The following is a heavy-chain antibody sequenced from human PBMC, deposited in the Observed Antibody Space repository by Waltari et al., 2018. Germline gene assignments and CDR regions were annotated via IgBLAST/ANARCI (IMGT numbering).Heavy chain of an antibody. Sequence: QVQLVESGGGLVKPGGSLRLSCAASGFTFSDYYMSWIRQGPGKGLELFSYISSSGSTIYYADSVKGRFTISRDNAKNSLYLQMNSLRAEDTAVYYCARVISSGWQYYFDYWGQGTLVTVSS. J-gene: IGHJ4*02. CDR3: ARVISSGWQYYFDY. D-gene: IGHD6-19*01. CDR1: GFTFSDYY. V-gene: IGHV3-11*04. CDR2: ISSSGSTI.